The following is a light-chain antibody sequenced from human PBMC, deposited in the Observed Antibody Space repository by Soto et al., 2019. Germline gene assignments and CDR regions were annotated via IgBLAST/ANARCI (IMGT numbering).Light chain of an antibody. CDR2: AAS. CDR1: QSIRND. J-gene: IGKJ4*01. CDR3: QHHNSSLALT. Sequence: DIPMTQAPSSLSASVGDRVTITCRASQSIRNDLGWYQQKPGKAPKRLIYAASTVQNGVPSRFSGSGSETEFTLTISSLQPEDFATYYCQHHNSSLALTFGGGTKVEIK. V-gene: IGKV1-17*01.